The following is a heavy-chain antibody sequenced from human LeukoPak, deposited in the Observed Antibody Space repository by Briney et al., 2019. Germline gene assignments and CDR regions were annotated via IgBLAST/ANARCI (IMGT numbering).Heavy chain of an antibody. CDR3: ARDGSGRLATPQYYYGMDV. D-gene: IGHD1-26*01. V-gene: IGHV1-18*01. CDR2: ISAYNGNT. CDR1: GYTFTSYG. Sequence: GASVKVSCTASGYTFTSYGISWVRQAPGQGLEWMGCISAYNGNTNYAQKLQVRVTMTTDTSTSTAYMELRSLRSDDTAVYYCARDGSGRLATPQYYYGMDVWGQGTTVTVSS. J-gene: IGHJ6*02.